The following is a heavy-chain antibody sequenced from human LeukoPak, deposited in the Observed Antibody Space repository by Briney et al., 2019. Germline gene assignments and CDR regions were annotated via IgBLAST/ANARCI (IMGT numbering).Heavy chain of an antibody. D-gene: IGHD3-22*01. CDR1: GFTFRNHW. CDR3: ARDSYTSGDY. V-gene: IGHV3-74*01. J-gene: IGHJ4*02. CDR2: MNTDECNI. Sequence: GGTLRLSCAASGFTFRNHWMQWVPQAPGKGLVWVSRMNTDECNIVYADCVKGRFTISRDNSNHTLSLQMNSLGAEDRAVYYCARDSYTSGDYWGQGTLVSVSS.